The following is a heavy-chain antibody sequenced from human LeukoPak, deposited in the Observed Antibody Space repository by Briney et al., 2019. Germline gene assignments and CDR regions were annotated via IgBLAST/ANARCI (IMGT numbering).Heavy chain of an antibody. J-gene: IGHJ4*02. CDR1: GFTFSSYA. CDR3: AANDYYDSSGYYY. D-gene: IGHD3-22*01. Sequence: GGSLRLSCAASGFTFSSYAMNWVRQAPGKGLEWVSYSSSSSSLIYYADSVKGRFTISRDNAKNSLYLQMNSLRAEDTAVYYCAANDYYDSSGYYYWGQGTLVTVSS. V-gene: IGHV3-48*04. CDR2: SSSSSSLI.